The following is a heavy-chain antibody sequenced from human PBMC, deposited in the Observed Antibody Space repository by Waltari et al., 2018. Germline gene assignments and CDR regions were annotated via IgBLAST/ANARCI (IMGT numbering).Heavy chain of an antibody. V-gene: IGHV2-26*02. Sequence: QVTLKESGPVLVKPTETLTLTCTVSGFSLSNARMGVSWIRQPPGKALEWLAHIFSNDEKSYSTSLKSRLTISKDTSKSQVVLTMTNMDPVDTATYYCVRYDFWSGYLGDAFDIWGQGTMVTVSS. CDR3: VRYDFWSGYLGDAFDI. CDR2: IFSNDEK. J-gene: IGHJ3*02. D-gene: IGHD3-3*01. CDR1: GFSLSNARMG.